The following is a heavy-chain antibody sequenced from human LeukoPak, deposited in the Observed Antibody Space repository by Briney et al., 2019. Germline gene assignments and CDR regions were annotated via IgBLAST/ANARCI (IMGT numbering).Heavy chain of an antibody. CDR2: VYYSGST. J-gene: IGHJ3*02. D-gene: IGHD3-3*01. Sequence: SETLSLTCTVSGGSISTYYWSWIRQPPGKGLDWIGYVYYSGSTNYNPSLKSRVTISADTSENQFSLRLSSVTAADTAVYYCARGLNNRKSGRRFDVFEIWGQGTMVTVSS. CDR3: ARGLNNRKSGRRFDVFEI. V-gene: IGHV4-59*01. CDR1: GGSISTYY.